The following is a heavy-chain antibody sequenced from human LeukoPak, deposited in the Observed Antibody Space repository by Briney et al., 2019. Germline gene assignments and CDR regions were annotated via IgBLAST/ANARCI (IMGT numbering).Heavy chain of an antibody. J-gene: IGHJ4*02. Sequence: GGSLRLSCAASGFTFSTYWMSWVRQAPGKGLEWVANLKEDGSEKYYVDSVKGRFTISRDNAKNSLFLQMNSLRDEDTAVYYCARMSIAVAAGFDYWGQGTLVTVSS. V-gene: IGHV3-7*01. D-gene: IGHD6-19*01. CDR1: GFTFSTYW. CDR2: LKEDGSEK. CDR3: ARMSIAVAAGFDY.